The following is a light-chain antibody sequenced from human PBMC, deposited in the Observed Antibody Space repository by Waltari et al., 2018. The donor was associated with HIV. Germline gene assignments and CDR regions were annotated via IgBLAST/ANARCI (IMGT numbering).Light chain of an antibody. CDR1: QSVLYSSNNKNY. V-gene: IGKV4-1*01. J-gene: IGKJ4*01. CDR2: WAS. CDR3: QQYYSTPLT. Sequence: DIVMTQSPDSLAVSLGERATIDCKSSQSVLYSSNNKNYLAWYQQKPGQPPKLLIYWASTRESGVPDRFSGSGSATDFTLTISSLQAEDVALYCCQQYYSTPLTFGGGTKVEIK.